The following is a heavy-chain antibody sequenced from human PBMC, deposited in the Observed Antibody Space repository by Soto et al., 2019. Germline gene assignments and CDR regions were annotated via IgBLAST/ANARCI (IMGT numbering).Heavy chain of an antibody. J-gene: IGHJ3*02. CDR1: GFTFGDFS. V-gene: IGHV3-21*02. Sequence: EVQLVESGGGLVKPGGSLNLSCAASGFTFGDFSMNWVRQAPGKGLEWVSSISRTSRFIYYAESLKGRLTVSRDKAKNSLYLQIHSLSAEDTAVYYCAREGDLYVSGTYDAFDMWGQGTMVTVSS. D-gene: IGHD3-10*01. CDR3: AREGDLYVSGTYDAFDM. CDR2: ISRTSRFI.